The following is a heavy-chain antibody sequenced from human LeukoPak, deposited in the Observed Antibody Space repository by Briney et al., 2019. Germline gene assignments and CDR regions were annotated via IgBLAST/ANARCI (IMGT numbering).Heavy chain of an antibody. Sequence: GGSLRLSCAASGFTFSSYAMSWVRQAPGKGLEWVSAISGSGGSTYYADSVKGRFTISRDNSKNTLYLQMNSLRAEDTAVYYCAKDGGSSSWYVGYFDYWGQGTLVTVSS. CDR3: AKDGGSSSWYVGYFDY. CDR1: GFTFSSYA. CDR2: ISGSGGST. D-gene: IGHD6-13*01. V-gene: IGHV3-23*01. J-gene: IGHJ4*02.